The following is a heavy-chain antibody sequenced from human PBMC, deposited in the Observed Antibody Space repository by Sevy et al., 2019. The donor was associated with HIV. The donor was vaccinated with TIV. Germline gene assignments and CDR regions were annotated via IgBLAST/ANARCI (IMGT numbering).Heavy chain of an antibody. CDR3: ASEAGYGTDSRPLDY. CDR2: IWHDGNSE. J-gene: IGHJ4*02. CDR1: RFTFSTYV. Sequence: GGSLRLSCVASRFTFSTYVMHWVRQAPGKGLEWVAVIWHDGNSEYYADSVKGRFTISRDNSKNTLYLQMNSLRAEDTAVYYCASEAGYGTDSRPLDYWGQGTLVTVSS. D-gene: IGHD4-17*01. V-gene: IGHV3-33*08.